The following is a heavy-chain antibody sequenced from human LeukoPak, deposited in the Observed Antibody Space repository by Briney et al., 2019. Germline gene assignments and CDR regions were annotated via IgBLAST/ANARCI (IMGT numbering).Heavy chain of an antibody. CDR3: ARSGRGTYYYFDL. Sequence: WASVKVSCKASSYSFNRYGISWVRQAPGQGLEWMGWISGYNGNTNYAQKFLGRVSMTADTSTSTAYMELRSLTSDDTAVYYRARSGRGTYYYFDLWGQGTLVTVSS. J-gene: IGHJ4*02. D-gene: IGHD5-12*01. CDR2: ISGYNGNT. CDR1: SYSFNRYG. V-gene: IGHV1-18*01.